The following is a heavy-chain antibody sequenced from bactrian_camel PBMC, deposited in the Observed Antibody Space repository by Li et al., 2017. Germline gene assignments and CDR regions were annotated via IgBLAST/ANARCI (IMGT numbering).Heavy chain of an antibody. Sequence: QLVESGGGSVQAGGSLRLSCSASGQTYNTYCMGWFRQVPGKEREGVAQMYSGESSTYYADSVTGRFTTSIDNAKNTLYLEMNNLEPEDTAMNYCAARGPYCYTKLSVADFTYWGQGTQVTVS. CDR1: GQTYNTYC. CDR3: AARGPYCYTKLSVADFTY. D-gene: IGHD2*01. CDR2: MYSGESST. V-gene: IGHV3-3*01. J-gene: IGHJ6*01.